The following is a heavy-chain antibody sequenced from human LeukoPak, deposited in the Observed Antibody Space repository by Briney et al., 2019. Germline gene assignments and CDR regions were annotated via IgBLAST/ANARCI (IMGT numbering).Heavy chain of an antibody. CDR1: GGSISSYY. J-gene: IGHJ6*02. CDR2: IYTSGST. Sequence: PSETLSHTCTVSGGSISSYYWSWIRQPAGKGLEWIGRIYTSGSTNYNPSLKSRVTMSVDTSKNQFSLKLSSVTAADTAVYYCARDIRSGDYRRYYGMDVWGQGTTVTVSS. CDR3: ARDIRSGDYRRYYGMDV. V-gene: IGHV4-4*07. D-gene: IGHD4-17*01.